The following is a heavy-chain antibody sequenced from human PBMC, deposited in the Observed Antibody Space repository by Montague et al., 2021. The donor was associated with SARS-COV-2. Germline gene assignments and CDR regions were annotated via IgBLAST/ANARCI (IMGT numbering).Heavy chain of an antibody. CDR3: AKDTNIAAAGIPQFIVAFDI. Sequence: SLRLSCAASGFTFDDYAMHWVRQAPGKGLEWVSGISWNSGSIGYADSVKGRFTISRDHAKNSLYLQMNSLRAEDTALYYCAKDTNIAAAGIPQFIVAFDIWGQGTKVTVSS. CDR2: ISWNSGSI. V-gene: IGHV3-9*01. D-gene: IGHD6-13*01. CDR1: GFTFDDYA. J-gene: IGHJ3*02.